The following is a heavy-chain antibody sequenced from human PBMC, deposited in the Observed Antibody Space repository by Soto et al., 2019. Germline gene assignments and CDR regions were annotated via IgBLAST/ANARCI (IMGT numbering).Heavy chain of an antibody. CDR3: ARDPSQDYYDSSGYFKARHYYYGMDV. CDR1: GFTVSSNY. V-gene: IGHV3-53*01. D-gene: IGHD3-22*01. CDR2: IYTGGST. J-gene: IGHJ6*02. Sequence: GGSLRLSCAASGFTVSSNYMSWVRQAPGQGLEWVSVIYTGGSTYYADSVKGRFTISRDNSKNTLYLRMNSLRDEDTAVYYCARDPSQDYYDSSGYFKARHYYYGMDVWGQGTTVTVS.